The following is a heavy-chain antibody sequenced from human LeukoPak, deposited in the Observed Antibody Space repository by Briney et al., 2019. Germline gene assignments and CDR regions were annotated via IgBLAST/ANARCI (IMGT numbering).Heavy chain of an antibody. D-gene: IGHD3-10*01. Sequence: GGSLRLSCAASGFTFSDYSMNWVRQTPRKGLEWVSCISGSGSYIYYADSVKGRFTISRDNAKNSLNLQVNSLRAEDTAVYYCVRERFHGSGAPKFDFWGQGTLVTVSS. J-gene: IGHJ4*02. CDR3: VRERFHGSGAPKFDF. CDR1: GFTFSDYS. V-gene: IGHV3-21*06. CDR2: ISGSGSYI.